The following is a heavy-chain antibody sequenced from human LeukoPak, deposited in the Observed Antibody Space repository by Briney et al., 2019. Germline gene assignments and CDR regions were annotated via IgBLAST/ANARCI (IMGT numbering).Heavy chain of an antibody. CDR3: ARQLLGGRYNWFDP. V-gene: IGHV1-69*04. D-gene: IGHD3-16*01. Sequence: SVKVSCKASGYTFTSYAISWVRQAPGQGLEWMGRIIPILGIANYAQKFQGRVTITADKSTSTAYMELSSLRSEDTAVYYCARQLLGGRYNWFDPWGQGTLVTVSS. CDR2: IIPILGIA. CDR1: GYTFTSYA. J-gene: IGHJ5*02.